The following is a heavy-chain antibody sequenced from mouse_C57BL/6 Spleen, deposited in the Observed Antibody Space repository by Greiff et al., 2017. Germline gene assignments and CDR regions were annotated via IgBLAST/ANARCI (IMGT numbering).Heavy chain of an antibody. V-gene: IGHV14-3*01. CDR3: ARSEGYGNYVLDY. CDR2: IDPANGNT. CDR1: GFNIKNTY. Sequence: VQLKQSVAELVRPGASVKLSCTASGFNIKNTYMHWVKQRPEQGLEWIGRIDPANGNTKYAPKFQGKATITADTSSNTAYLQLSSLTSEDTAIYYCARSEGYGNYVLDYWGQGTTLTVSS. D-gene: IGHD2-1*01. J-gene: IGHJ2*01.